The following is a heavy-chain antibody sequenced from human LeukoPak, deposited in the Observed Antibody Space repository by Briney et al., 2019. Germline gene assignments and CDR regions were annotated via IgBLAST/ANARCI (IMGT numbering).Heavy chain of an antibody. Sequence: ASVKVSCKASGYTFTSYGISWVRQAPGQGLEWMGWISAYNGNTNYAQKFQGRVTMTRDMSTTTVYMELSSLRSEDTAVYYCARGLGYCSGGSCRNWFDPWGQGTLVTVSS. CDR1: GYTFTSYG. V-gene: IGHV1-18*01. D-gene: IGHD2-15*01. CDR2: ISAYNGNT. J-gene: IGHJ5*02. CDR3: ARGLGYCSGGSCRNWFDP.